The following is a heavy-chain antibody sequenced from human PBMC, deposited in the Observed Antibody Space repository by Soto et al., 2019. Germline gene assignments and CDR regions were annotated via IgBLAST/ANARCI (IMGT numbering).Heavy chain of an antibody. CDR1: GFTFNNYA. D-gene: IGHD6-13*01. CDR2: IHASGYST. V-gene: IGHV3-23*01. CDR3: AKADGSTWFDFDY. J-gene: IGHJ4*02. Sequence: GGSLRLSCAASGFTFNNYAMTWVRQAPGKGLEWVSSIHASGYSTYYADSVQGRFTISRDNSKNTLHLQMNSLRGEDTALYSCAKADGSTWFDFDYWGQGALVTVSS.